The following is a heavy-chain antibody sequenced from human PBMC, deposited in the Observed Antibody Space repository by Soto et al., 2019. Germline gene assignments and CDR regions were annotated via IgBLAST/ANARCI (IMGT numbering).Heavy chain of an antibody. J-gene: IGHJ4*02. V-gene: IGHV3-15*01. CDR1: GFTFSNAW. CDR2: IKSKTDGGTT. CDR3: TTDDPINTY. D-gene: IGHD5-18*01. Sequence: EVQLVESGGGLVKSGGSLRLSCAASGFTFSNAWMSWVRQAPGKGLEWVGRIKSKTDGGTTDYAAPVKGRFTISRDDSKNMLYLQMNSPETEDTALYYCTTDDPINTYWGQGTLVTVSS.